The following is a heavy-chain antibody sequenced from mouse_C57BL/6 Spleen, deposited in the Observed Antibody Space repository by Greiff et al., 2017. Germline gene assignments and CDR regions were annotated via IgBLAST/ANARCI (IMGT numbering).Heavy chain of an antibody. Sequence: VQLQQSGPELVKPGASVKISCKASGYSFTDYNMNWVKQSNGKSLEWIGVINPNYGTTSYNQKFKGKATLTVDQSSSTAYMQLNSLTSEDSAVDFCARWDGYSWYFDVWGTGTTVTVSS. CDR2: INPNYGTT. V-gene: IGHV1-39*01. CDR1: GYSFTDYN. J-gene: IGHJ1*03. CDR3: ARWDGYSWYFDV. D-gene: IGHD2-3*01.